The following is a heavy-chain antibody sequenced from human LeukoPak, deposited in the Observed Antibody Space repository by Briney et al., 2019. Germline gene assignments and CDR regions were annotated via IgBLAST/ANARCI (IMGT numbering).Heavy chain of an antibody. J-gene: IGHJ5*02. CDR3: ARGGHGAADQ. V-gene: IGHV3-11*05. CDR1: GFTFSDYY. Sequence: SGGSLRLSCAASGFTFSDYYMSWSRQAPGKGLEWLSYISPSTTHTSYADSVKGRFAISRDNTKNLLFLQMNSLRAEDTAVYYCARGGHGAADQWGQGTLVTVSS. D-gene: IGHD1-26*01. CDR2: ISPSTTHT.